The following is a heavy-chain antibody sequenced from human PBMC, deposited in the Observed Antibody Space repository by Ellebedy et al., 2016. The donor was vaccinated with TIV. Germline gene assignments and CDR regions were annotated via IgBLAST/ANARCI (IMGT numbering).Heavy chain of an antibody. CDR3: AKDRSGAGINWFDP. V-gene: IGHV3-30*02. CDR1: GFTFSSYG. CDR2: IRYDGSNK. Sequence: GESLKISCAASGFTFSSYGMHWLRQAPGKGLAWVAFIRYDGSNKYYADSVKGRFTISRDNSKNTLYLQMNSLRAEDTAVYYCAKDRSGAGINWFDPWGQGTLVTVSS. D-gene: IGHD6-19*01. J-gene: IGHJ5*02.